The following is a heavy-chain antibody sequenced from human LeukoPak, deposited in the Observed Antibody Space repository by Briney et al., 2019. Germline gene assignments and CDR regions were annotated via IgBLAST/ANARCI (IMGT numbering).Heavy chain of an antibody. V-gene: IGHV4-39*07. CDR3: ASNTGTVFDY. CDR1: GGSISSSPYY. J-gene: IGHJ4*02. Sequence: SETLSLTCTVSGGSISSSPYYWGWIHQPPGKGLEWIGSIYYSGTTHYNPSLESRVTISVDTSKNQFSLDLTSVTAADTAVYYCASNTGTVFDYWGQGALVTVSS. D-gene: IGHD7-27*01. CDR2: IYYSGTT.